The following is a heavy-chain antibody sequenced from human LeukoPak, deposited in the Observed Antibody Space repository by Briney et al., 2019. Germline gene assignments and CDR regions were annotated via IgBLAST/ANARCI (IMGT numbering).Heavy chain of an antibody. CDR1: GYTFTGYY. J-gene: IGHJ3*02. CDR3: ARDIRRQVGATTAFDI. V-gene: IGHV1-2*02. Sequence: GASVKVSCKASGYTFTGYYMHWVRQAPGQGLEWMGWINPNSGGTNYAQKFQGRVTMTRDTSISTAYMELSRLRSDDTAVYYCARDIRRQVGATTAFDIWGQGTMVTVSS. CDR2: INPNSGGT. D-gene: IGHD1-26*01.